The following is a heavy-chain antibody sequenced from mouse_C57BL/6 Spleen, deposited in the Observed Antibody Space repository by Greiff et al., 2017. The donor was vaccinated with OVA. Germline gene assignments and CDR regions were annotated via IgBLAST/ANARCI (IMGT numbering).Heavy chain of an antibody. D-gene: IGHD4-1*01. CDR1: GYTFTDYE. CDR2: IDPETGGT. J-gene: IGHJ4*01. V-gene: IGHV1-15*01. Sequence: VKLMESGAELVRPGASVTLSCKASGYTFTDYEMHWVKQTPVHGLEWIGAIDPETGGTAYNQKFKGKAILTADKSSSTAYMELRSLTSEDSAVYYCTRIVKLGRDAMDYWGQGTSVTVSS. CDR3: TRIVKLGRDAMDY.